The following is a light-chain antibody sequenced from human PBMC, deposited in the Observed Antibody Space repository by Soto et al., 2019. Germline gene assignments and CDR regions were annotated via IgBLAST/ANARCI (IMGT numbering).Light chain of an antibody. V-gene: IGKV3-20*01. J-gene: IGKJ2*01. CDR2: GES. Sequence: EIVLTQSPGTLSLSPGERATLSCRASHSVSSSYLAWYQQKPGQAPRLLIYGESSRATGIPDRFSGSGSGTDFTLTVSRLEPKDFAVYYCQQYGGSPPYNFGQGTKLEIK. CDR1: HSVSSSY. CDR3: QQYGGSPPYN.